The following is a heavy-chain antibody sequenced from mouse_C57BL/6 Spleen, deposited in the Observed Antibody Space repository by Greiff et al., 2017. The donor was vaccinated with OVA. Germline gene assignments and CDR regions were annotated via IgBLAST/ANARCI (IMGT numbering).Heavy chain of an antibody. CDR1: GFSLTSYG. Sequence: VQGVESGPGLVQPSQRLSITCTVSGFSLTSYGVHWVRQSPGKGLEWLGVIWSGGSTDYNAAFISRLSISKDNSKSQVFFKMNSLQADDTAIYYCARYYYGSSGYYAMDYWGQGTSVTVSS. J-gene: IGHJ4*01. V-gene: IGHV2-2*01. CDR2: IWSGGST. CDR3: ARYYYGSSGYYAMDY. D-gene: IGHD1-1*01.